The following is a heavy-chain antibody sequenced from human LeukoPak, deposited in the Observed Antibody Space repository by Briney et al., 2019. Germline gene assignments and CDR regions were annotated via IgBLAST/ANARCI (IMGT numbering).Heavy chain of an antibody. Sequence: SETLSLTCAVYGGSFSGYYWSWIRQPPAKGLEWIGEINHSGSTNYNPSLKSRVTISVDTSKNQFSLKLSSVTAADTAVYYCATTASSGGYGARYWGQGTLVIVSS. CDR3: ATTASSGGYGARY. V-gene: IGHV4-34*01. CDR1: GGSFSGYY. J-gene: IGHJ4*02. CDR2: INHSGST. D-gene: IGHD4-17*01.